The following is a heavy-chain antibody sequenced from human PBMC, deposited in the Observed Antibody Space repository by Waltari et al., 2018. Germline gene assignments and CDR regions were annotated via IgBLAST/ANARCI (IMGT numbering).Heavy chain of an antibody. J-gene: IGHJ4*02. CDR2: ISSLSTSSI. CDR3: ARKVDAF. V-gene: IGHV3-48*01. Sequence: EVQLVESGGGLVQPGGSLRLSCAASGFTINTYSMNWVRQAPGKGLDWVSFISSLSTSSIRYADSVKGRFTISRDDAKNSLYLQMHSLRVEDTAVYYCARKVDAFGGQGTLVTVSS. CDR1: GFTINTYS. D-gene: IGHD3-10*01.